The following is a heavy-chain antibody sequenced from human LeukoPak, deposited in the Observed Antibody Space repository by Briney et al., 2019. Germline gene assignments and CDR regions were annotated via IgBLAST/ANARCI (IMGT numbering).Heavy chain of an antibody. Sequence: ASVKVSCKASGGTFSSYAISWVRQAPGQGLEWMGGIIPIFGTANYAQKFQGRVTITTDESTSTAYMELSSLRSEDTAVYYCARAGVFYGGIGGYFDYWGQGTLVTVSS. D-gene: IGHD4-23*01. CDR3: ARAGVFYGGIGGYFDY. CDR1: GGTFSSYA. J-gene: IGHJ4*02. V-gene: IGHV1-69*05. CDR2: IIPIFGTA.